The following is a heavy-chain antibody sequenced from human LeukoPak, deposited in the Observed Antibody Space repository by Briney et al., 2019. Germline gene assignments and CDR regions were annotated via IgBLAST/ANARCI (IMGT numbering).Heavy chain of an antibody. CDR2: ISTSGSTT. Sequence: GGSLRLSCAASGFTFSDYEVNWVRQAPGKGVEWVAYISTSGSTTHYADSVKGRFTISRDNAKNSLFLQMNSLRAEDTAVYYCARGAQWVTDYWGQGTLVTVSS. V-gene: IGHV3-48*03. D-gene: IGHD1-26*01. CDR1: GFTFSDYE. CDR3: ARGAQWVTDY. J-gene: IGHJ4*02.